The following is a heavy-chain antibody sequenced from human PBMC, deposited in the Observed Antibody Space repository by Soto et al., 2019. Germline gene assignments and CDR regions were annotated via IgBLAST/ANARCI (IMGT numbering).Heavy chain of an antibody. V-gene: IGHV4-59*01. Sequence: PSETLSLTCTVSGGSISSYYWSWIRQPPGKGLEWIGYIYYSGSTNYNPSLKSRVTISVDTSKNQISLKLNSVTAADTAVYYCARARSGSYGFWYFDLWGRGTLVTVSS. D-gene: IGHD3-10*01. CDR3: ARARSGSYGFWYFDL. CDR1: GGSISSYY. CDR2: IYYSGST. J-gene: IGHJ2*01.